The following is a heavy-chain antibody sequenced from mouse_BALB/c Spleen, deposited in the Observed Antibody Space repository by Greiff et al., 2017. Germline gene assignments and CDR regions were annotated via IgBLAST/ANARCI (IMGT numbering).Heavy chain of an antibody. CDR2: IDPENGDT. D-gene: IGHD1-1*01. V-gene: IGHV14-4*02. Sequence: EVQLQQSGAELVRSGASVKLSCTASGFNIKDYYMHWVKQRPEQGLEWIGWIDPENGDTEYAPKFQGKATMTADTSSNTAYLQLSSLTSEDTAVYYCNACYGSSYHYYAMDYWGQGTSVTVSS. CDR3: NACYGSSYHYYAMDY. CDR1: GFNIKDYY. J-gene: IGHJ4*01.